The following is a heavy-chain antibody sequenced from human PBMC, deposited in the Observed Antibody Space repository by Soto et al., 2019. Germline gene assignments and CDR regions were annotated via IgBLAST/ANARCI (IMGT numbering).Heavy chain of an antibody. V-gene: IGHV1-18*04. CDR3: AKDRSVDTRDWFDP. CDR1: GYTFTSYG. J-gene: IGHJ5*02. Sequence: GASVKVSCKASGYTFTSYGISWVRQAPGQGLEWMGWISAYNGNTNYAQKLQGRVTMTTDTSTSTAYMELRSLRADDTAVYYCAKDRSVDTRDWFDPWGQGTLVTVSS. CDR2: ISAYNGNT. D-gene: IGHD5-18*01.